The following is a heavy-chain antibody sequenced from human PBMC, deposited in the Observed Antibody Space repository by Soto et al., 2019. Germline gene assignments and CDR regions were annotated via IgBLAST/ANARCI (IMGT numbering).Heavy chain of an antibody. J-gene: IGHJ5*02. Sequence: GPTLVSPSETITLTCIFSGFSLRTSRVGVGWIGEPPGKALEWLGFIYWNDDKRYSPSLKSRLTTTKDTSKNQVVLTMTNMDPVGTATYYCAKTGSSGFYGWVDPWGQGTLVTVSA. V-gene: IGHV2-5*01. D-gene: IGHD6-19*01. CDR1: GFSLRTSRVG. CDR2: IYWNDDK. CDR3: AKTGSSGFYGWVDP.